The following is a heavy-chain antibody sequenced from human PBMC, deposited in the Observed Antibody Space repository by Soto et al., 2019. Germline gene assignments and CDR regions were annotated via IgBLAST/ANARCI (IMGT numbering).Heavy chain of an antibody. J-gene: IGHJ5*02. CDR3: ARNSNQSTNWFDP. CDR2: INHSGST. D-gene: IGHD5-18*01. V-gene: IGHV4-34*01. CDR1: GGSFSGYY. Sequence: PSETLSLTCAVYGGSFSGYYWSWIRQPPGKGLEWIGEINHSGSTNYNPSLKSRVTISVDTSKNQFSLKLSSVTAADTAVYYCARNSNQSTNWFDPWGQGTLVTVSS.